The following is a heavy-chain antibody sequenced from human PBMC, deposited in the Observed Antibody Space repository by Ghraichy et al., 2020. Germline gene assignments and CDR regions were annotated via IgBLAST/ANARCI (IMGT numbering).Heavy chain of an antibody. D-gene: IGHD3-22*01. Sequence: GGSLRLSCAASGFTFSSYGMHWVRQAPGKGLEWVAVISYDGSNKYYADSVKGRFTISRDNSKNTLYLQMNSLRAEDTAVYYCAKDSNYYDSTGYFQHWGQGTLVTVSS. J-gene: IGHJ1*01. CDR3: AKDSNYYDSTGYFQH. CDR1: GFTFSSYG. V-gene: IGHV3-30*18. CDR2: ISYDGSNK.